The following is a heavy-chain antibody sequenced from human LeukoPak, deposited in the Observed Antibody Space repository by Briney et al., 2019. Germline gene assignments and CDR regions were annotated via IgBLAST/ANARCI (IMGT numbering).Heavy chain of an antibody. V-gene: IGHV3-7*01. CDR2: IKQVGREK. D-gene: IGHD6-13*01. Sequence: GGSLRLSCVPSAFMFSSGDWMTWVRQAPGKGLEWVANIKQVGREKNNVDSVKGRFTISRDNAKNSVDLQMNSLRVEDAAVYYCARVAAAGTGIFVNFYYSMDIWGKGTTVTISS. CDR1: AFMFSSGDW. CDR3: ARVAAAGTGIFVNFYYSMDI. J-gene: IGHJ6*03.